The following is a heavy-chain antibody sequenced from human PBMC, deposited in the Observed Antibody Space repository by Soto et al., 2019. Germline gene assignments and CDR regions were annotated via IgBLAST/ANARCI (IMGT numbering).Heavy chain of an antibody. V-gene: IGHV1-24*01. Sequence: ASVKVSCKVSGYTLTELSMHWVRQAPGKGLEWMGGFDPEDGETIYAQKFQGRVTITRDTSTSTVYMELSSLRSEDTAVYYCARDLDGDYHFDPWGQGTLVTVSS. CDR1: GYTLTELS. CDR2: FDPEDGET. D-gene: IGHD4-17*01. J-gene: IGHJ5*02. CDR3: ARDLDGDYHFDP.